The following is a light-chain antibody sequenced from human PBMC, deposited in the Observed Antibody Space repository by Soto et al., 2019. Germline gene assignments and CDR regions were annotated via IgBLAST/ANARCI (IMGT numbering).Light chain of an antibody. V-gene: IGKV3-11*01. CDR2: DAS. CDR1: QSVGSY. CDR3: QQRSDWPST. Sequence: EIVLTQSPVTLSLSPGERATLSCRASQSVGSYFAWYQHKPGQAPRLLIYDASRRATGIPARFSGSGSGTDFTLTISSLEPEDFAVYYCQQRSDWPSTFGGGTRVEIK. J-gene: IGKJ4*01.